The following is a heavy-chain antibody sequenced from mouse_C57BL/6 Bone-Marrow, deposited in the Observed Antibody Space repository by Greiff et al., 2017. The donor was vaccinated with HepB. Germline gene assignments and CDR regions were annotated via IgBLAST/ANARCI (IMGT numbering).Heavy chain of an antibody. CDR2: ISSGGSYT. CDR1: GFTFSSYG. CDR3: AREYYGSSYGAMDY. V-gene: IGHV5-6*01. Sequence: EVKLMESGGDLVKPGGSLKLSCAASGFTFSSYGMSWVRQTPDKRLEWVATISSGGSYTYYPDSVKGRFTISRDNAKNTLYLQMSSLKSEDTAMYYCAREYYGSSYGAMDYWGQGTSVTVSS. J-gene: IGHJ4*01. D-gene: IGHD1-1*01.